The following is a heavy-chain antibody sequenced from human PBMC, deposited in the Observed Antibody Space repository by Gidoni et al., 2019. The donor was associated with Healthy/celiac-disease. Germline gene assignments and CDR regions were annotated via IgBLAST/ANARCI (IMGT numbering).Heavy chain of an antibody. CDR2: ISWNSGSI. Sequence: EVQLVESGGGLVQPGRSLRLSCAASGFTFDDYAMHWVRQAPGKGLEWVSGISWNSGSIGYADCVKGRFTISRDNAKNSLYLQMNSLRAEDTALYYCAKDVTRWAAGRFDYWGQGTLVTVSS. CDR3: AKDVTRWAAGRFDY. V-gene: IGHV3-9*01. D-gene: IGHD6-13*01. J-gene: IGHJ4*02. CDR1: GFTFDDYA.